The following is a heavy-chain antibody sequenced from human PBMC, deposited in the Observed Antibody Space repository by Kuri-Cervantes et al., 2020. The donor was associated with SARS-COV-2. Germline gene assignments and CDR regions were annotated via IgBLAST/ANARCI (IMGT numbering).Heavy chain of an antibody. CDR2: ISSSSSYI. CDR3: ARESLWFGEQIDY. V-gene: IGHV3-21*04. CDR1: GFTFSSYS. D-gene: IGHD3-10*01. Sequence: GGSLRLSCAASGFTFSSYSMNWVRQAPGKGLEWVSSISSSSSYIYYADSVKGRFTISRDNAKNSLYLQMNSLRAEDTAVYYCARESLWFGEQIDYWGQGTLVTVSS. J-gene: IGHJ4*02.